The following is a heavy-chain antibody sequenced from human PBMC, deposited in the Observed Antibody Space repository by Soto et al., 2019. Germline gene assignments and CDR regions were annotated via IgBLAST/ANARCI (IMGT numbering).Heavy chain of an antibody. CDR2: ISSSGSTI. CDR1: GFTFSNYE. CDR3: ARESMGGDYPLDY. D-gene: IGHD4-17*01. J-gene: IGHJ4*02. V-gene: IGHV3-48*03. Sequence: GGSLRLSCAASGFTFSNYEMNWVRQALGKGLEWVSYISSSGSTIYYADSVKGRFTISRDNDKSSLFLQVSSLRADDTAIYYCARESMGGDYPLDYWGQGTLVTVSS.